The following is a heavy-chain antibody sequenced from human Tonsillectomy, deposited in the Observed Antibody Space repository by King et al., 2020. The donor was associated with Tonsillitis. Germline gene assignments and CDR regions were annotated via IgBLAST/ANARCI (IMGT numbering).Heavy chain of an antibody. CDR2: MYTSGST. V-gene: IGHV4-61*02. J-gene: IGHJ5*02. Sequence: VQLQESGPGLVKPSQTLSLTCAVSGGSINSGSYYWSWIRQPAGKGLEWIGRMYTSGSTNYNPTLKSRVTMSADTSKNQFSLKVTSVTAADTAVYYCARADSSSWGLFDPWGQGTLVTVSS. CDR3: ARADSSSWGLFDP. D-gene: IGHD6-13*01. CDR1: GGSINSGSYY.